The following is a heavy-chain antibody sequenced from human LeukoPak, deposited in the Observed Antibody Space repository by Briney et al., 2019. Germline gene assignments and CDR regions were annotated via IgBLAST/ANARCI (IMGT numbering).Heavy chain of an antibody. V-gene: IGHV3-23*01. CDR3: AKAYHDSGCLIDY. CDR2: IRGNGATT. Sequence: GGSLRLSCAASGFTFSSYWMSWVRQAPGKGLEWVAAIRGNGATTDYADSVKGRFTISRDNSKNTLYLQMNSLRAEDTAVYYCAKAYHDSGCLIDYWGQGTLVTVSS. J-gene: IGHJ4*02. CDR1: GFTFSSYW. D-gene: IGHD6-19*01.